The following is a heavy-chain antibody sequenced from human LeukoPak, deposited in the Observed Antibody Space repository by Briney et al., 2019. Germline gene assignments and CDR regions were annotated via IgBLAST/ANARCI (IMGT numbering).Heavy chain of an antibody. Sequence: GGSLRLSCAASGSTFSSYAMNWVRQAPGKGLEWVSAISGSGTSTYYADSVKGRFTISRDNFKNTLYLQMNSLRADDTAVYYCVKGGGNVRRYFEYWGQGTLVTVSS. J-gene: IGHJ4*02. D-gene: IGHD4-23*01. CDR3: VKGGGNVRRYFEY. V-gene: IGHV3-23*01. CDR2: ISGSGTST. CDR1: GSTFSSYA.